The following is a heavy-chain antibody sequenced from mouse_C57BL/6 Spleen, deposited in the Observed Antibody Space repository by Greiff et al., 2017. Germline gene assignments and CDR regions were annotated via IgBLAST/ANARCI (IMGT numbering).Heavy chain of an antibody. V-gene: IGHV1-42*01. CDR1: GYSFTGYY. D-gene: IGHD2-2*01. J-gene: IGHJ3*01. Sequence: VQLQQSGPELVKPGASVKISCKASGYSFTGYYMNWVKQSPEKSLVWIGEINPSTGGTTYNQKFKAKATLTVDKSSSTAYMQLKSLTSEDSAVYYCARGYYGYDGGFAYWGQGTLGTVSA. CDR3: ARGYYGYDGGFAY. CDR2: INPSTGGT.